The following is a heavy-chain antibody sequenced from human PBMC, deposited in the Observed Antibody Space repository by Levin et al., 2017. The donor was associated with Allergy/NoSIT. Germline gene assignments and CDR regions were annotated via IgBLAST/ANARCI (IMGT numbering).Heavy chain of an antibody. CDR2: IIPILGIA. V-gene: IGHV1-69*04. Sequence: PWASVKVSCKASGGTFSSYTISWVRQAPGQGLEWMGRIIPILGIANYAQKFQGRVTITADKSTSTAYMELSSLRSEDTAVYYCARDRGIAAAGDFDYWGQGTLVTVSS. J-gene: IGHJ4*02. CDR3: ARDRGIAAAGDFDY. D-gene: IGHD6-13*01. CDR1: GGTFSSYT.